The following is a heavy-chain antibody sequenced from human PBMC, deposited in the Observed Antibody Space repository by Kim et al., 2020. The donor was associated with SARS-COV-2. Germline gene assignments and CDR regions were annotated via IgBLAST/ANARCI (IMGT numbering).Heavy chain of an antibody. Sequence: SETLSLTCTVSGGSISSSSYYWGWIRQPPGKGLEWIGSIYYSGSTYYNPSLKSRVTISVDTSKNQFSLKLSSVTAADTAVYYCARHPLYSNYYYYGMDVWGQGTTVTVSS. D-gene: IGHD5-12*01. CDR1: GGSISSSSYY. CDR2: IYYSGST. V-gene: IGHV4-39*01. CDR3: ARHPLYSNYYYYGMDV. J-gene: IGHJ6*02.